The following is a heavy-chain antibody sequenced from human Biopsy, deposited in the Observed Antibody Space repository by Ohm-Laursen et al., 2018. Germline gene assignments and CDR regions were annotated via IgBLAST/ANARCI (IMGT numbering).Heavy chain of an antibody. Sequence: SETLSLTCSVSGVYISDYYWSWIRQPPGRGLESVGSIYYSGSTNYNPSLKSRVTISADTSKSQLSLHLTSVTAADTAVYYCASRGLVMASDYYFDDWGQGTLVTVSS. CDR1: GVYISDYY. J-gene: IGHJ4*02. CDR2: IYYSGST. D-gene: IGHD3/OR15-3a*01. CDR3: ASRGLVMASDYYFDD. V-gene: IGHV4-59*08.